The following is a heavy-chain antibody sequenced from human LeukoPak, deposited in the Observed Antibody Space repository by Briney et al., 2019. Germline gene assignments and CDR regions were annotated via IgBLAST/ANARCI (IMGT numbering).Heavy chain of an antibody. V-gene: IGHV4-39*07. CDR1: GGSISSSSYY. J-gene: IGHJ5*02. CDR3: ARGYSNSIWFDP. D-gene: IGHD4-11*01. CDR2: IYYSGST. Sequence: SETLSLTCTVSGGSISSSSYYWGWIRQPPGKGLEWIGSIYYSGSTYYNPSLKSRVTISVDTSKNQFSLKLSSVTAADTAVYYCARGYSNSIWFDPWGQGTLVTVSS.